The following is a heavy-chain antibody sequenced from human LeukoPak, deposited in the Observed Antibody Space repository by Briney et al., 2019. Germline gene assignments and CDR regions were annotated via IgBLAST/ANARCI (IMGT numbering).Heavy chain of an antibody. CDR1: GDSISSNY. J-gene: IGHJ5*02. V-gene: IGHV4-59*01. D-gene: IGHD1-26*01. CDR3: AREIKWELRNWFDP. Sequence: SETLSLTCTVSGDSISSNYWSWIRQPPGKGLEWIGYIYYTGSTNYNPSLKSRVTISVDTSKNQFPLKLSSVTAADTAVYYCAREIKWELRNWFDPWGQGTLVTVSS. CDR2: IYYTGST.